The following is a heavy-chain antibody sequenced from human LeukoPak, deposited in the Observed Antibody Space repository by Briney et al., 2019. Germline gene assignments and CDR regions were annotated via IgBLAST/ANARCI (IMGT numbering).Heavy chain of an antibody. D-gene: IGHD2-2*01. V-gene: IGHV3-7*01. CDR2: IKQDGSEK. CDR1: GFTFSSYW. J-gene: IGHJ6*02. CDR3: AREDVVVPAAAYYYYYYGMDV. Sequence: GGSLRLSCAASGFTFSSYWMSWVRQAPGKGLEWVANIKQDGSEKYYVDSVKGRFIISRDNAKNSLYLQMNSLRAEDTAVYYCAREDVVVPAAAYYYYYYGMDVWGQGTTVTVSS.